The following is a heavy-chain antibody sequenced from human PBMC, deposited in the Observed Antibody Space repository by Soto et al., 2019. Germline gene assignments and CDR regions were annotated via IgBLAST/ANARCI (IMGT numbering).Heavy chain of an antibody. Sequence: QVQLVQSGAEVKKPGASVKVSCKASGYTFTGYYMHWVRQAPGQGLEWMGIINPSGGSTSYAQKFQGRVTMTRDTSTSTVYMELSSLRSEDTAVYYCARDGRSSYSSAWYYFDYWGQGTLVTVSS. CDR3: ARDGRSSYSSAWYYFDY. CDR2: INPSGGST. D-gene: IGHD6-19*01. J-gene: IGHJ4*02. CDR1: GYTFTGYY. V-gene: IGHV1-46*01.